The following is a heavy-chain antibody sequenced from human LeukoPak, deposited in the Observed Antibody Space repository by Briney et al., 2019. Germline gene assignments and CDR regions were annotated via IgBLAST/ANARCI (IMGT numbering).Heavy chain of an antibody. CDR3: ARPPYTYSAYDSGYYYYDMDV. J-gene: IGHJ6*02. V-gene: IGHV4-39*01. Sequence: SETLSLTCTVSGDSVSSSSYYWGWIRQPPGKGLEWIGNIYYTGSTYYNPSLESRVTISVGTSKNQFSLRLTSVTAADTAVYYCARPPYTYSAYDSGYYYYDMDVWGQGTTVTVSS. D-gene: IGHD5-12*01. CDR2: IYYTGST. CDR1: GDSVSSSSYY.